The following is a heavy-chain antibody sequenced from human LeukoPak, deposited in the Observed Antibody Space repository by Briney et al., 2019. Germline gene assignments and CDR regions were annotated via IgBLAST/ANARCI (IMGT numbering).Heavy chain of an antibody. CDR2: IYYSGTT. CDR1: GGSISSYY. V-gene: IGHV4-59*01. Sequence: SETLSLTCTVSGGSISSYYWSWIRQPPGKGLEWIGYIYYSGTTNYNPSLKSRVTISVDTSKNQFSLKLSSVTAADTAVYYCARDHYFGSGLFYWGQGTLVTVSS. CDR3: ARDHYFGSGLFY. J-gene: IGHJ4*02. D-gene: IGHD3-10*01.